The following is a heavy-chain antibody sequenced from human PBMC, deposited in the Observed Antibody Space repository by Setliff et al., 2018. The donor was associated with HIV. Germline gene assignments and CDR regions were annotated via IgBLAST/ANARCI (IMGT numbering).Heavy chain of an antibody. D-gene: IGHD6-19*01. CDR1: GYTLTHSG. V-gene: IGHV1-3*01. CDR3: AREGEGSGRSRLAY. J-gene: IGHJ4*02. Sequence: ASVKVSCKASGYTLTHSGVHWMRQVPGQRPEWLGCINGGNGQTEYSQKFQNRVTIFRDTSASTDYMELSSLRSEDTAVYYCAREGEGSGRSRLAYWGQGTLVTVSS. CDR2: INGGNGQT.